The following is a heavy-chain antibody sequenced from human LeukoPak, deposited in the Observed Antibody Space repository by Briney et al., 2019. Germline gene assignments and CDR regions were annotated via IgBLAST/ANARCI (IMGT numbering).Heavy chain of an antibody. CDR3: AKSKSSGARVYFDY. J-gene: IGHJ4*02. V-gene: IGHV3-30-3*02. CDR1: GFTFSSYA. D-gene: IGHD6-19*01. Sequence: GGSLRLSCAASGFTFSSYAMHWVRQAPGKGLEWVAVISYDGSNKYYADSVKGRFTISRDNSKNTLYLQMNSLRAEDTAVYYCAKSKSSGARVYFDYWGQGTLVTVSS. CDR2: ISYDGSNK.